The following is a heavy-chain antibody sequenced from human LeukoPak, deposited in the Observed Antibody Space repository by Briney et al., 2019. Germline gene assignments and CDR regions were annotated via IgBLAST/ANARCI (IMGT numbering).Heavy chain of an antibody. CDR3: AKSDTSSWYYDY. CDR1: GFIFDDYD. V-gene: IGHV3-20*04. CDR2: INWNGNTI. J-gene: IGHJ4*02. D-gene: IGHD6-13*01. Sequence: GGSLRLSCAASGFIFDDYDMNWVRQAPGKGLEWVSHINWNGNTIGYGDSVKGRFTISRDNAKNSLYLQMNSLRAEDTAVYYCAKSDTSSWYYDYWGQGTLVTVSS.